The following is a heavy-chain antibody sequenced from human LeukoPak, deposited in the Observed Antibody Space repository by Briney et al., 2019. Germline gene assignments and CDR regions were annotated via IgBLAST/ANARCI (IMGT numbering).Heavy chain of an antibody. D-gene: IGHD2-2*01. Sequence: QAGGSLRLSCAASGFTVNSYALTWVRQAPGKGLEWVSTISAYSGSTLYADSVKGRFTISRDISKNTLYLQMSSLRAEDTAVYYGTKLKEYCSTSSCSLYYFDSWGQGTLVTVSS. CDR2: ISAYSGST. CDR3: TKLKEYCSTSSCSLYYFDS. J-gene: IGHJ4*02. V-gene: IGHV3-23*01. CDR1: GFTVNSYA.